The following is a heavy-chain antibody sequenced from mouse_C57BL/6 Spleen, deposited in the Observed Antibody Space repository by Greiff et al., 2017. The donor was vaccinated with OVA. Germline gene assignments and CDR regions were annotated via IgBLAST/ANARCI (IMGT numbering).Heavy chain of an antibody. Sequence: QVQLQQSGAELVRPGTSVKVSCKASGYAFTNYLIEWVKQRPGQGLEWIGVINPGSGGTNYNEKFKGKATLTADKSSSTAYMQLSSLTSEDSAVYFCARESHYGSSYCAMDYWGQGTSVTVSS. V-gene: IGHV1-54*01. CDR1: GYAFTNYL. J-gene: IGHJ4*01. CDR2: INPGSGGT. D-gene: IGHD1-1*01. CDR3: ARESHYGSSYCAMDY.